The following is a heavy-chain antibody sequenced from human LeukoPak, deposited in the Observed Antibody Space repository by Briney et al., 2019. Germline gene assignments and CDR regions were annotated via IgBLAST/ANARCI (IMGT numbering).Heavy chain of an antibody. CDR1: GFTFSSYS. CDR3: AREPTYTSSWYTTCDS. Sequence: PGGSLRLSCAASGFTFSSYSMNWVRQAPGKGLEWVSSISSSSSYIYYADSVKGRFTISRDNAKNSLYLQMNSLRAEDTAVYYCAREPTYTSSWYTTCDSWGQGTLVSVSS. V-gene: IGHV3-21*01. CDR2: ISSSSSYI. J-gene: IGHJ5*01. D-gene: IGHD6-13*01.